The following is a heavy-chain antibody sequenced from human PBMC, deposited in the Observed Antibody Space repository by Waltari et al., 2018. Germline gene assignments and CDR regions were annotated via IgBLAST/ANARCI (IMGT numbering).Heavy chain of an antibody. CDR3: ARDPYYYDSSGYPDY. V-gene: IGHV1-2*02. Sequence: QVQLVQSGAEVKKPGASVKVSCKASGYTFTGYYMHWVRQAPGQGLEWMGWINPNSGGTNYAQKFQGRVTMTRDTSISTAYMELSRLRSDDTAVYYCARDPYYYDSSGYPDYWGQGTLVTVSS. D-gene: IGHD3-22*01. CDR2: INPNSGGT. J-gene: IGHJ4*02. CDR1: GYTFTGYY.